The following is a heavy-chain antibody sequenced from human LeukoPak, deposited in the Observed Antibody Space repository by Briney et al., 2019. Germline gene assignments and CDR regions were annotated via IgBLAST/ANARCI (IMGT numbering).Heavy chain of an antibody. J-gene: IGHJ4*02. CDR1: GFTLSSYA. D-gene: IGHD4/OR15-4a*01. CDR2: ISGSGGST. Sequence: GGSLRLSCAASGFTLSSYAMNWVRQAPGKGLEWVSAISGSGGSTYYADSVKGRFTISRDNSKNTLYLQMNSLRAEDTAVYYCAKDGPNVRLPNDYWGQGTLVTVSS. CDR3: AKDGPNVRLPNDY. V-gene: IGHV3-23*01.